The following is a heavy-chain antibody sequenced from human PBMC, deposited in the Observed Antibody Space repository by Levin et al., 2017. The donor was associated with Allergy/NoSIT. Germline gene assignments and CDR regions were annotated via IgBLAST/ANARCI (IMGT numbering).Heavy chain of an antibody. Sequence: LSLTCAASGFTFSSYWMHWVRRAPGKGLVWVSRINSDGTSTSYADSVKGRVTISRDSAKNTLYLQVNSLRAEDTAVYYCARGNSHAFDMWGQGTLVTVSS. CDR1: GFTFSSYW. CDR2: INSDGTST. J-gene: IGHJ3*02. D-gene: IGHD2-21*01. V-gene: IGHV3-74*01. CDR3: ARGNSHAFDM.